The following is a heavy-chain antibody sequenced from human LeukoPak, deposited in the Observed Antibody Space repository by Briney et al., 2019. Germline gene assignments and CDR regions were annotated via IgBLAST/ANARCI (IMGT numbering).Heavy chain of an antibody. CDR2: ISYDGSNK. Sequence: GGSLRLSCAASGFTFSSYGMHWVRQTPGKGLEWVAVISYDGSNKYYADPVKGRFPISRDNSKNTLYLQMSSLRAEDTAVYYCTKDGKEWYYDSSGTPADYWGQGTLVTVSS. J-gene: IGHJ4*02. CDR3: TKDGKEWYYDSSGTPADY. D-gene: IGHD3-22*01. CDR1: GFTFSSYG. V-gene: IGHV3-30*18.